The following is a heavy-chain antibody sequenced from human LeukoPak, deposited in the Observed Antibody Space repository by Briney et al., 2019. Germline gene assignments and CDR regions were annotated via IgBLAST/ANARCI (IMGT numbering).Heavy chain of an antibody. CDR1: GFTVSSNF. CDR2: IYSGGST. CDR3: ALGLVTDY. Sequence: GGSLILSCAASGFTVSSNFMSWVRQAPGKGLEWVSVIYSGGSTYYADSVKGRFTISRDNSKNTLYLQMNSLRVEDTAVYYCALGLVTDYWGQGTLVTVSS. J-gene: IGHJ4*02. V-gene: IGHV3-66*01. D-gene: IGHD3-9*01.